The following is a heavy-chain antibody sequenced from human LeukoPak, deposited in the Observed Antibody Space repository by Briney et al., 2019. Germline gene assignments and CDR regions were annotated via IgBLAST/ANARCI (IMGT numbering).Heavy chain of an antibody. Sequence: GGSLRLSCAASGFTFSDYYMSWIRQAPGKGLEWVSYISSSGSTIYYADSVKGRFTISRDNAKNSLYLQMNSLRAEDTAVYYCAKSTSAAAGPLVFDYWGQGTLVTVSS. D-gene: IGHD6-13*01. CDR1: GFTFSDYY. V-gene: IGHV3-11*04. CDR2: ISSSGSTI. J-gene: IGHJ4*02. CDR3: AKSTSAAAGPLVFDY.